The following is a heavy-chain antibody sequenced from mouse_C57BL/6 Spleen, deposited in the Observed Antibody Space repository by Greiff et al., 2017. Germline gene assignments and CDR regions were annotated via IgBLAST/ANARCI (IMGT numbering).Heavy chain of an antibody. D-gene: IGHD3-2*02. Sequence: DVMLVESGGGLVKPGGSLKLSCAASGFTFSSYAMSWVRQTPEKRLEWVATISDGGSYTYYPDNVKGRFTISRDNAKNNLYLQMSHLKSEDTAMYYCARGEDSSGSFAYWGQGTLVTVAA. V-gene: IGHV5-4*03. CDR3: ARGEDSSGSFAY. J-gene: IGHJ3*01. CDR2: ISDGGSYT. CDR1: GFTFSSYA.